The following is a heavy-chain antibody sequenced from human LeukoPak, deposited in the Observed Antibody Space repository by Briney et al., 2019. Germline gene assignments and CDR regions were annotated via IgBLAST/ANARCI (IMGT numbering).Heavy chain of an antibody. CDR2: INPNSGGT. CDR3: ASAREYCSSTSCYQDYFDY. CDR1: GYTFTGYY. D-gene: IGHD2-2*01. V-gene: IGHV1-2*06. Sequence: ASVKVSCKASGYTFTGYYMHWVRQAPGQGLEWMGRINPNSGGTNYAQKFQGRVTMTRDTSISTAYMELSRLGSDDTAVYYCASAREYCSSTSCYQDYFDYWGQGTLVTVSS. J-gene: IGHJ4*02.